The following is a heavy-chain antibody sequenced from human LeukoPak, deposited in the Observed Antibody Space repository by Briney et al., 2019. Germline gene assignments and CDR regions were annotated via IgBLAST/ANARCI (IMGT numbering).Heavy chain of an antibody. J-gene: IGHJ5*02. D-gene: IGHD6-13*01. Sequence: SETLSLTCTVSGYSISSGYYWGWIRQPPGKGLEWIGSIYHSGSTYYNPSLKSRVTISVDTSKNQFSLKLSSVTAADTAVYYCARQEAAARWFDPWGQGTLVTVSS. CDR1: GYSISSGYY. CDR2: IYHSGST. CDR3: ARQEAAARWFDP. V-gene: IGHV4-38-2*02.